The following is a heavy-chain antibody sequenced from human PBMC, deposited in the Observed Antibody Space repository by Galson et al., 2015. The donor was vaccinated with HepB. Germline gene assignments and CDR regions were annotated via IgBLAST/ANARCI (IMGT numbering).Heavy chain of an antibody. CDR2: IIPLFGAA. Sequence: SVKVSCKASGDSFRTSSLNWVRQAPGQGLEWMGGIIPLFGAASHAQQFQNRVIITADESTATTYMELTNLTSDDTAMYFCARAMGTTPDLFYLGVWGNGTTVIVSS. V-gene: IGHV1-69*13. CDR1: GDSFRTSS. CDR3: ARAMGTTPDLFYLGV. D-gene: IGHD1-1*01. J-gene: IGHJ6*03.